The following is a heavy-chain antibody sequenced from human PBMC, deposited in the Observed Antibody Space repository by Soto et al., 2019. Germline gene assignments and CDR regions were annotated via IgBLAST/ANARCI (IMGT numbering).Heavy chain of an antibody. CDR3: AADTDTVAGYYYYGMDV. D-gene: IGHD6-19*01. V-gene: IGHV1-58*01. J-gene: IGHJ6*02. Sequence: SVKVSCKASGFTFTSSAVQCVRQARGQRLEWIGWIVVGSGNTNYAQKFQERVTITRDMSTSTAYMELSSLRSEDTAVYYCAADTDTVAGYYYYGMDVWGQGTTVTVS. CDR2: IVVGSGNT. CDR1: GFTFTSSA.